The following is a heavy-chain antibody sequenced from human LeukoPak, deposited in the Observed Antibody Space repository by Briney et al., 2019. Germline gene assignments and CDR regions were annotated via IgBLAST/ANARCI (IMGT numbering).Heavy chain of an antibody. CDR3: ARDMGGGSSGYYVY. D-gene: IGHD3-22*01. CDR2: IYYSGST. CDR1: GGSISSYY. V-gene: IGHV4-59*01. J-gene: IGHJ4*02. Sequence: PSETLSLTCTVSGGSISSYYWSWIRQPPGKGLEWIGYIYYSGSTNYNPSLKSRVTISVDTSKNQFSLKLSSVTAADTAVYYCARDMGGGSSGYYVYWGQGTLVTVSS.